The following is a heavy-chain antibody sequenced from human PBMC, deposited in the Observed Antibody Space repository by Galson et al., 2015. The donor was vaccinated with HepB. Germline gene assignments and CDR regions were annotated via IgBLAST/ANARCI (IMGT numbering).Heavy chain of an antibody. V-gene: IGHV3-21*01. CDR2: ISSSGTYI. CDR3: ARVVVAAYDAIDI. CDR1: GFIFSGYT. J-gene: IGHJ3*02. D-gene: IGHD2-15*01. Sequence: LRLSCAGSGFIFSGYTMTWVRQAPGKGLEWVSSISSSGTYIYSPDSVKGRFTISRDNAKNSLFLQLSGLRAEDTAVYYCARVVVAAYDAIDIWGQGTMVTVSS.